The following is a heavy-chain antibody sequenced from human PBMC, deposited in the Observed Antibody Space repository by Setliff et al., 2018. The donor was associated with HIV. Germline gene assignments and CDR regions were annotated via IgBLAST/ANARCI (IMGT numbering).Heavy chain of an antibody. CDR3: ARTLYSSFSSFDY. CDR2: INPNSGGT. J-gene: IGHJ4*02. D-gene: IGHD6-19*01. Sequence: GASVKVSCKASGYTFTGNYIHWVRQAPRQGLEWMGWINPNSGGTNYEQKFQGRVTMTRDTSISTAYMELSRLRSDDTALYYCARTLYSSFSSFDYRGQGTLVTVSS. CDR1: GYTFTGNY. V-gene: IGHV1-2*02.